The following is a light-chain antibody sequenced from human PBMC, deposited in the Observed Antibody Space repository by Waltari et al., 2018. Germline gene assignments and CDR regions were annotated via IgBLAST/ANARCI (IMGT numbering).Light chain of an antibody. CDR3: ASWDDSLNGHWV. V-gene: IGLV1-44*01. Sequence: QSVLTQPPSASGTPGQRVTISCSGSASNIGGNLVNWYQQLPGTAPKLLIFRSDQRPSGVPDRFSGSKTGTSASLAISGLQSEDEDDYFCASWDDSLNGHWVFGGGTKVTVL. J-gene: IGLJ3*02. CDR2: RSD. CDR1: ASNIGGNL.